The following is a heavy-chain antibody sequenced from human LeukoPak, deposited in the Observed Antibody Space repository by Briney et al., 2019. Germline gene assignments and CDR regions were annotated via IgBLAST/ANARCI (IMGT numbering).Heavy chain of an antibody. CDR2: MNPNSGNT. V-gene: IGHV1-8*01. CDR3: ARDYCSSTSCLFDY. D-gene: IGHD2-2*01. CDR1: GYTFTSYD. Sequence: ASVKVSCKASGYTFTSYDINWVRQATGQGLEWMGWMNPNSGNTGYAQKFQGRVTMTRNTSISTAYMELSSLRSEDTAVYYCARDYCSSTSCLFDYWGQGTLVTVSS. J-gene: IGHJ4*02.